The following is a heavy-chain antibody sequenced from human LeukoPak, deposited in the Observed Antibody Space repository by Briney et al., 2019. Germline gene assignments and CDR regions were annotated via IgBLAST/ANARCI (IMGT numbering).Heavy chain of an antibody. J-gene: IGHJ6*02. CDR2: IRSDDSNK. CDR1: GFTFSSYG. V-gene: IGHV3-30*02. Sequence: GGSLRLSCAASGFTFSSYGMHWVRQAPGKGLEWVAFIRSDDSNKYYADSVKGRFTITRDNSKNTLYLQMNSLRAEGTAVYYCARGWGTTLSFYYGMDVWGQGTTVTVSS. CDR3: ARGWGTTLSFYYGMDV. D-gene: IGHD3-16*01.